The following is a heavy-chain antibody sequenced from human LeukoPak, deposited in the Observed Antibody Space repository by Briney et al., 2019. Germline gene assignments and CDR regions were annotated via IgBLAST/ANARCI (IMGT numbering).Heavy chain of an antibody. CDR2: IYSGGST. CDR1: GFTVSSNY. D-gene: IGHD5-24*01. CDR3: ASARDGYHTDY. J-gene: IGHJ4*02. Sequence: PGGSLRLSCAASGFTVSSNYMSWVRQAPGKGLEWVSVIYSGGSTYYADSVKGRFTISRDNSKNTLYLQMNSLRAEDTAVYYCASARDGYHTDYWGQGTLVTVSS. V-gene: IGHV3-53*01.